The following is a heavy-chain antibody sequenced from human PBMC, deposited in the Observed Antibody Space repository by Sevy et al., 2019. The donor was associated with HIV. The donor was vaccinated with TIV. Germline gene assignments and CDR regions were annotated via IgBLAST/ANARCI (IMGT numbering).Heavy chain of an antibody. V-gene: IGHV3-11*04. CDR2: ISTSGSAI. J-gene: IGHJ4*02. Sequence: GGSLRLSCAASGFSFSDYYMSWIRQAPGKGLEWVSVISTSGSAIYDADSVKGRFTISRDNAKNSVYLQMKSLRAEDTAVYYCARVSGQWELHYWGQGTLVTVSS. CDR1: GFSFSDYY. CDR3: ARVSGQWELHY. D-gene: IGHD1-26*01.